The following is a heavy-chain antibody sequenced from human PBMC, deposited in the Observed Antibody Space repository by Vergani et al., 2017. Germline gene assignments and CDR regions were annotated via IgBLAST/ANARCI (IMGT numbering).Heavy chain of an antibody. Sequence: QVQLQESGPGLVKPSQTLSLTCTVSGGSISSGSYYWSWIRQPAGKGLEWIVRIYTSGSTNYNPSLKSRVTMSVDTSKNQFSLKLSSVTAADTAVYYCARGEGSWSNNWFDPWGQGTLVTVSS. CDR2: IYTSGST. CDR1: GGSISSGSYY. D-gene: IGHD3-10*01. V-gene: IGHV4-61*02. J-gene: IGHJ5*02. CDR3: ARGEGSWSNNWFDP.